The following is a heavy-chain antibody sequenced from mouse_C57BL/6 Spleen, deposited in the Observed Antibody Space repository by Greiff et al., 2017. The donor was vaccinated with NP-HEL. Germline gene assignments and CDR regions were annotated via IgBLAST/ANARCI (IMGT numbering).Heavy chain of an antibody. V-gene: IGHV1-82*01. Sequence: VQLKESGPELVKPGASVKISCKASGYAFSSSWMNWVKQRPGKGLEWIGRIYPGDGDTNYNGKFKGKATLTADKSSSTAYMQLSSLTSEDSAVYFCARIRDGYPYWGQGTSVTVSS. D-gene: IGHD2-3*01. CDR1: GYAFSSSW. J-gene: IGHJ4*01. CDR2: IYPGDGDT. CDR3: ARIRDGYPY.